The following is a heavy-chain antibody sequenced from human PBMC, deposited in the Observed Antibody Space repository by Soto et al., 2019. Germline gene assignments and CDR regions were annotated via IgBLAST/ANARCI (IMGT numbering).Heavy chain of an antibody. CDR3: AREVAAAGTTLYYYYYYMDV. CDR2: MNPNSGNT. CDR1: GYTFTSYD. J-gene: IGHJ6*03. D-gene: IGHD6-13*01. V-gene: IGHV1-8*01. Sequence: ASVKVSCKASGYTFTSYDINWVRQATGQGLERMGWMNPNSGNTGYAQKFQGRVTMTRNTSLSTAYMELSSLRSEDTAVYYCAREVAAAGTTLYYYYYYMDVWGKGTTVTVSS.